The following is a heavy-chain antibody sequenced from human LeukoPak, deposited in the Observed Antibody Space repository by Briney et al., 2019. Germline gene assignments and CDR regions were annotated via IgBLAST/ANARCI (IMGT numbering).Heavy chain of an antibody. V-gene: IGHV6-1*01. CDR2: TYYRSKWYN. CDR3: ARVARTVYSSSWYDAFDI. D-gene: IGHD6-13*01. CDR1: GHSVSNNSAA. J-gene: IGHJ3*02. Sequence: SQTLSLTCAISGHSVSNNSAAWNWLRQSPSRGLEWLGRTYYRSKWYNDYAVSVKSRMTINPDTSKNRFSLQLNSVTPEDTAVYYCARVARTVYSSSWYDAFDIWGQGTVVTVSS.